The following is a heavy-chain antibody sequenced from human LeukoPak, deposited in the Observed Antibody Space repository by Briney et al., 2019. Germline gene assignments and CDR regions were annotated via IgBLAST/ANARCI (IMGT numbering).Heavy chain of an antibody. J-gene: IGHJ4*02. V-gene: IGHV3-30*04. Sequence: PGRSLRLSCAASGFTFSSYAMYWVRQAPGKGLEWVAVISYDGSNKYYADSVKGRFTISRDNSKNTLYLQMNSLRAEDTAVYYCAIPGVSDYWGQGTLVTVSS. CDR2: ISYDGSNK. CDR1: GFTFSSYA. CDR3: AIPGVSDY.